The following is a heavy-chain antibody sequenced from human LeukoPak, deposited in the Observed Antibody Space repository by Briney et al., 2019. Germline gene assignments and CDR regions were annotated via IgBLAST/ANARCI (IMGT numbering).Heavy chain of an antibody. CDR3: AKGNRNDDAFDI. J-gene: IGHJ3*02. Sequence: PGGSLRLSCAASGFTFSTYSMNWVRQAPGKGLEWVPSISSSSSYIYYADSVKGRFTISRDNAKNSLYLQMNSLRAEDTAVYYCAKGNRNDDAFDIWGQGTMVTVSS. D-gene: IGHD1-14*01. CDR1: GFTFSTYS. V-gene: IGHV3-21*01. CDR2: ISSSSSYI.